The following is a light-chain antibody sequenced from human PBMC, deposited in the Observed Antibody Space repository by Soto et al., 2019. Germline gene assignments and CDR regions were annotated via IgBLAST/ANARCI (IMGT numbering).Light chain of an antibody. V-gene: IGKV3D-15*01. J-gene: IGKJ5*01. CDR3: QQYNSWPIT. CDR1: QSINRD. Sequence: EIVMTQSPATLSVSPGESATLSCRASQSINRDLAWYVQKPGQAPRRVIYGASTWGTGVPPRFTGSGSGTDFTITSSGQQYEDFAVYCCQQYNSWPITFGQGTRLENK. CDR2: GAS.